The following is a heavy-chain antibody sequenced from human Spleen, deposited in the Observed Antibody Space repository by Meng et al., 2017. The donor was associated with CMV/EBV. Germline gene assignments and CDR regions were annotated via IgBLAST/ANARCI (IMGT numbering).Heavy chain of an antibody. D-gene: IGHD2-2*01. Sequence: GSLRLSCAVYGGSFSGYYWSWIRQPPGKGLEWIGEINHSGSTNYNPSLKSRVTISVDTSKNQFSLKLSSVTAADTAVYYCARGYCSSTSCYRQFDPWGQGTLVTVSS. V-gene: IGHV4-34*01. CDR1: GGSFSGYY. J-gene: IGHJ5*02. CDR2: INHSGST. CDR3: ARGYCSSTSCYRQFDP.